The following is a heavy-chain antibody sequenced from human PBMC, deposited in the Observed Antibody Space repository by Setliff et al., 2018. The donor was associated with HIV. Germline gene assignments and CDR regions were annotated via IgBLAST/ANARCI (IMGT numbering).Heavy chain of an antibody. CDR3: ARLGSGWSDSYYYAMDI. V-gene: IGHV1-18*01. Sequence: ASVKVSCKASGYTFTTYGISWVRQAPGHGLVWMGWISPNFGHTNYAQNFLGRVTMTIDTSTSRAYMELRSLRSDDTAMYFCARLGSGWSDSYYYAMDIWGQGTTVTVSS. D-gene: IGHD6-19*01. J-gene: IGHJ6*02. CDR2: ISPNFGHT. CDR1: GYTFTTYG.